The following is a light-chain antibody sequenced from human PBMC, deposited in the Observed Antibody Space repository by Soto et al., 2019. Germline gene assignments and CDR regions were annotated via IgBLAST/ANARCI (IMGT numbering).Light chain of an antibody. V-gene: IGKV1-39*01. CDR3: HQSYSTLLFT. CDR1: QSISSY. Sequence: DIQMTQSPSSLSASVGDRVTITCRASQSISSYLNWYQQKPGKAPKLLICAASSLQSGVPSRFSGSGSGTDFTRTISSLQPEDFVTYYCHQSYSTLLFTFGPGTKVDIQ. J-gene: IGKJ3*01. CDR2: AAS.